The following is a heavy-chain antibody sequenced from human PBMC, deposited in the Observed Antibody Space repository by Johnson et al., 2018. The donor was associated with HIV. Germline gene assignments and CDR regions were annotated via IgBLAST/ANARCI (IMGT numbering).Heavy chain of an antibody. CDR3: ARDKGIAARPDAFDI. V-gene: IGHV3-66*03. Sequence: VQLVESGGGLIQPGGSLRLSCAASGFTVSSNYMSWVRQAPGKGLEWVSVIYSGGSTYNADSVKGRFTISRDNSKNTLYLQMNSLRAEDTAVYYCARDKGIAARPDAFDIWGQGTMVTVSS. CDR2: IYSGGST. D-gene: IGHD6-6*01. CDR1: GFTVSSNY. J-gene: IGHJ3*02.